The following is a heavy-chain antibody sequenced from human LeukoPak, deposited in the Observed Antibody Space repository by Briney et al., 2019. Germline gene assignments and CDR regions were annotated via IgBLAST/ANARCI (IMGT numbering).Heavy chain of an antibody. Sequence: GGSLRLSCAASGFTFSSYAMHWVRQAPGKGLEWVAVISYDGSNKYYADSVKGRFTISRDNSKNTLYLQMNSLRAEDTAVYYCARDGTARPYFDYWGQGTLVTVSS. V-gene: IGHV3-30-3*01. D-gene: IGHD5-18*01. J-gene: IGHJ4*02. CDR2: ISYDGSNK. CDR3: ARDGTARPYFDY. CDR1: GFTFSSYA.